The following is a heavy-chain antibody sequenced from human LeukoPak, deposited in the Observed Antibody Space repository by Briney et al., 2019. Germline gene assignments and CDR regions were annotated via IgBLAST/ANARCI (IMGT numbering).Heavy chain of an antibody. V-gene: IGHV4-59*08. J-gene: IGHJ3*02. D-gene: IGHD2-15*01. CDR3: ARHRNSGGTDAFDI. CDR2: IYYSGST. CDR1: GGSISSYY. Sequence: PSETPSLTCTVSGGSISSYYWSWIRQPPGKGLEWIGYIYYSGSTNYNPSLKSRVTISVDTSKNQFSLKLSSVTAADTAVYYCARHRNSGGTDAFDIWGQGTMVTVSS.